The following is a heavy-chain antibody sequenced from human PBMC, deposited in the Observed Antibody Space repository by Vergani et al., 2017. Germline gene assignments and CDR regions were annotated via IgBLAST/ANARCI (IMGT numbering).Heavy chain of an antibody. J-gene: IGHJ4*02. CDR3: AKHVSFWPSFDY. D-gene: IGHD5/OR15-5a*01. V-gene: IGHV3-23*01. CDR2: ISGSGGRT. Sequence: EVQLLESGGGLVKPGGSLRLSCAASGFTFRSYAMSWVRQAPGKGLEWVSAISGSGGRTYYADSVKGRFTISRDNSQNTLYLQMQSLRAEDTAVDYCAKHVSFWPSFDYWGQGTLVTVSS. CDR1: GFTFRSYA.